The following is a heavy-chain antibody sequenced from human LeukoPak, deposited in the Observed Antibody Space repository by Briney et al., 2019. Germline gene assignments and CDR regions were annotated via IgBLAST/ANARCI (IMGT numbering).Heavy chain of an antibody. Sequence: GGSLRLSCAASGFTFSGSAMHWVRQASGKGLEWVGRIRSKANSYATAYAASVKGRFTISRDDSKNTAYLQMNSLKTEDTVVYYCARSSYSNYGEWDYWGQGTLVTVSS. CDR3: ARSSYSNYGEWDY. J-gene: IGHJ4*02. CDR2: IRSKANSYAT. CDR1: GFTFSGSA. D-gene: IGHD4-11*01. V-gene: IGHV3-73*01.